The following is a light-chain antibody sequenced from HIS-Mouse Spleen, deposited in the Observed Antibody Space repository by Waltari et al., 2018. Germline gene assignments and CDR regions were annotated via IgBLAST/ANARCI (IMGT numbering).Light chain of an antibody. Sequence: AIRMTPSPSSLSASTGDRVTITCRASQGISSYLAWYQQKPGKAPKLLIYAASTLQSGVPSRFSGSGSGTDFTLTISCLQSEDFATYYCQQYYSYLTFGPGTKVDIK. CDR2: AAS. J-gene: IGKJ3*01. CDR1: QGISSY. V-gene: IGKV1-8*01. CDR3: QQYYSYLT.